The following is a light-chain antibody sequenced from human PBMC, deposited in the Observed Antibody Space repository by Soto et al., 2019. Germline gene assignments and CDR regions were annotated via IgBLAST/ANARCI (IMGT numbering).Light chain of an antibody. Sequence: QSALTQPPSASGSPGQSVTISCTGTSSDVGGSNYVSWYQQHPGKAPKLMIYEVSERPSGVPDRFSGSKSGNTASLTVSGLQAEDEADYYCSSYAGSNSWVFGGGTKLTVL. V-gene: IGLV2-8*01. CDR3: SSYAGSNSWV. J-gene: IGLJ3*02. CDR2: EVS. CDR1: SSDVGGSNY.